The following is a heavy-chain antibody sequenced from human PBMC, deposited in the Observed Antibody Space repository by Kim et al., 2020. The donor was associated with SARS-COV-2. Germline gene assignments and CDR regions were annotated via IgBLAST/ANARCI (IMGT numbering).Heavy chain of an antibody. CDR2: INHSGST. D-gene: IGHD6-19*01. V-gene: IGHV4-34*01. CDR1: GGSFSGYY. CDR3: ARGGSGYDPFRRIQWLVRYYYYGMDV. J-gene: IGHJ6*02. Sequence: SETLSLTCAVYGGSFSGYYWSWIRQPPGKGLEWIGEINHSGSTNYNPSLKSRVTISVDTSKNQFSLKLSSVTAADTAVYYCARGGSGYDPFRRIQWLVRYYYYGMDVWGQGTTVTVSS.